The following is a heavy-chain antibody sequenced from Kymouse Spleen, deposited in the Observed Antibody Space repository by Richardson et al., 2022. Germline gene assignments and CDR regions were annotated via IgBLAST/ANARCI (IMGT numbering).Heavy chain of an antibody. Sequence: QVQLQESGPGLVKPSETLSLTCTVSGGSISSYYWSWIRQPPGKGLEWIGYIYYSGSTNYNPSLKSRVTISVDTSKNQFSLKLSSVTAADTAVYYCARVGYGSGSYAYFDYWGQGTLVTVSS. CDR3: ARVGYGSGSYAYFDY. V-gene: IGHV4-59*01. CDR1: GGSISSYY. CDR2: IYYSGST. J-gene: IGHJ4*02. D-gene: IGHD3-10*01.